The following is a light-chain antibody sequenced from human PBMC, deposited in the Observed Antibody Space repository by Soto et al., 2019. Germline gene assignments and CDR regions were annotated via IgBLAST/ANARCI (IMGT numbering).Light chain of an antibody. CDR3: CSYAGSYTYV. J-gene: IGLJ1*01. CDR2: DVT. Sequence: ALTQPRSLSGSPGQSVTISCTGTSSDVGTYNYVSWYQQHPGKAPKVMIYDVTKRPSGVPDRFSGSKSGNTASLTISGLQAEDEADYYCCSYAGSYTYVFGAGTKVTVL. CDR1: SSDVGTYNY. V-gene: IGLV2-11*01.